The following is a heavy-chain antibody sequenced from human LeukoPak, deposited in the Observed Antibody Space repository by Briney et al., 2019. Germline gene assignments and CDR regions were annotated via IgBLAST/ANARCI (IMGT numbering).Heavy chain of an antibody. V-gene: IGHV3-23*01. D-gene: IGHD4-23*01. J-gene: IGHJ2*01. CDR3: AKDLYGGSVYWYFGL. CDR2: IIGSGGST. CDR1: RFTFSNYA. Sequence: GGSLRLSCAAARFTFSNYAMRWLRQAPGKGLEFVSVIIGSGGSTYYADSVKGRFTIFRDNSKNTMYLQTHSLRAEETAVYYCAKDLYGGSVYWYFGLWGRGTLVTVSS.